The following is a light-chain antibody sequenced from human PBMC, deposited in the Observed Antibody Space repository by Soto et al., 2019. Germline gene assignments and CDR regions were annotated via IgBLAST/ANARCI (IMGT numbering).Light chain of an antibody. J-gene: IGKJ1*01. CDR3: HQYNEWPPWT. V-gene: IGKV3D-15*01. CDR2: NAS. Sequence: EVVVTQSPVTLSLSPGERASLSCRASQSVGSNLAWYQQKPGQAPRLLIYNASTRATGVPARFSGSGSATEFTLTISSLQSEDFAVYHRHQYNEWPPWTFGQGTKVEIK. CDR1: QSVGSN.